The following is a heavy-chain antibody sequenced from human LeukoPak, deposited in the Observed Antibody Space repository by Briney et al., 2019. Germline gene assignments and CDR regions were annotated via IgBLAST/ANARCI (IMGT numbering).Heavy chain of an antibody. J-gene: IGHJ4*02. D-gene: IGHD5-12*01. CDR2: ISSSSSYI. V-gene: IGHV3-21*01. Sequence: GGSLRLSCAASGFTFSSYSMNWVRQAPGKGLEWVSSISSSSSYIYYVDSVKGRFTISRDNAKNSLYLQMNSLRAEDTAVYYCARGHIVATTHPYYFDYWGQGTLVTVSS. CDR1: GFTFSSYS. CDR3: ARGHIVATTHPYYFDY.